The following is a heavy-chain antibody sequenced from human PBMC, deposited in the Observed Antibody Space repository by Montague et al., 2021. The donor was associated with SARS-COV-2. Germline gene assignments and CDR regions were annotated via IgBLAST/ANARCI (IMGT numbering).Heavy chain of an antibody. V-gene: IGHV3-21*01. J-gene: IGHJ4*02. CDR1: GFTFSSYS. Sequence: SLRLSCAASGFTFSSYSMNWVRQAPGKGLEWVSSISSSSSYIYYADSVKGRFTISRDNAKNSLYLQMNSLRAEDTAVYYCARDPYSDILTGYYYYWGQGTLVTVSP. CDR3: ARDPYSDILTGYYYY. CDR2: ISSSSSYI. D-gene: IGHD3-9*01.